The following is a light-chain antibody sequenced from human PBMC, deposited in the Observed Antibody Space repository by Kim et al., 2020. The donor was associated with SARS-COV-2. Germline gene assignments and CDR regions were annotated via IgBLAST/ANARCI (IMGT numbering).Light chain of an antibody. CDR2: FAS. V-gene: IGKV6-21*01. CDR1: QDIGNK. Sequence: VSPSKKVTFTCRASQDIGNKLHWYQQKPDQSPKLLIRFASQSFSGVPSRFSGSASGTEFTLTINTLEAEDAATYFCHQSSALPWTFGQGTKVDIK. J-gene: IGKJ1*01. CDR3: HQSSALPWT.